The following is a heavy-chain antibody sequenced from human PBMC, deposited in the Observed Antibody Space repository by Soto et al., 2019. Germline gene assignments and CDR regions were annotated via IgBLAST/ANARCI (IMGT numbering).Heavy chain of an antibody. CDR2: TYYRSKWYN. V-gene: IGHV6-1*01. CDR3: ARFWSIAVAGTRYYGMDV. CDR1: GDSVSSNSAA. J-gene: IGHJ6*02. D-gene: IGHD6-19*01. Sequence: PSQTLSLTCAISGDSVSSNSAAWNWIRQSPSRGLEWLGRTYYRSKWYNDYAVSVKSRITINPDTSKNQFSLQLNSVTPEDTAVYYCARFWSIAVAGTRYYGMDVWGQGTTVTVSS.